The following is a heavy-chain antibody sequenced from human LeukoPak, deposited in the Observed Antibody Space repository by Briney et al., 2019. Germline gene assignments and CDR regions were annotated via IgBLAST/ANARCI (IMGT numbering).Heavy chain of an antibody. Sequence: GGSLRLSCAASVFTVSSNYMSWVRQAPGKCRQWVSLIYSGGSTYYADSVKGRFTISRDNSKNTLYLQMNSLRAEDTAVYYCARDQTLYDSSGYDYWGQGTLVTVSS. CDR2: IYSGGST. D-gene: IGHD3-22*01. CDR1: VFTVSSNY. V-gene: IGHV3-66*02. J-gene: IGHJ4*02. CDR3: ARDQTLYDSSGYDY.